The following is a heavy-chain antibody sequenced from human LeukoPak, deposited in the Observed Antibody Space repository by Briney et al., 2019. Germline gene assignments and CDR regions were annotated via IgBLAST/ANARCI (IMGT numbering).Heavy chain of an antibody. CDR1: GFSFSGYS. D-gene: IGHD1-1*01. J-gene: IGHJ4*02. CDR3: SRETTSGY. Sequence: GGSLRLPCAASGFSFSGYSMNWVRQPPGQGLEWISYISRGSHTIYYADSVRGRFTISRDDAKNSLYLQMNSLRAEDTGIYYCSRETTSGYWGQGTLVTVSS. V-gene: IGHV3-48*04. CDR2: ISRGSHTI.